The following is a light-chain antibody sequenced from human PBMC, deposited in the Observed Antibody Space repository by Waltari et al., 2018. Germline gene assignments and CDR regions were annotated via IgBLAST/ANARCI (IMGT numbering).Light chain of an antibody. J-gene: IGLJ3*02. Sequence: QSALTQPRPVSGSPGQSVTISCTGTSSDVGDFKYVSWYQQHPGRAPKLMIYDVSKRPSGVPDRFSGSKSDNTASLTISGLQAEDEADYYCCSYAATYTLLFGGGTKLTVL. CDR1: SSDVGDFKY. V-gene: IGLV2-11*01. CDR2: DVS. CDR3: CSYAATYTLL.